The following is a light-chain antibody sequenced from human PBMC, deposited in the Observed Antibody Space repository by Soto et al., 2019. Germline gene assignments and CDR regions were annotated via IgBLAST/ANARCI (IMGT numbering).Light chain of an antibody. J-gene: IGKJ4*01. CDR2: GAS. Sequence: EIVLTQSPGTLSLSPGERATLSCRASQSVGRNYLAWYQQKPGQAPRLLIHGASSRATGIPDRFSGSGSGTDFTFTLSRLEPEDFAVYYCQQYASSPLTFGGGTKVEIK. V-gene: IGKV3-20*01. CDR1: QSVGRNY. CDR3: QQYASSPLT.